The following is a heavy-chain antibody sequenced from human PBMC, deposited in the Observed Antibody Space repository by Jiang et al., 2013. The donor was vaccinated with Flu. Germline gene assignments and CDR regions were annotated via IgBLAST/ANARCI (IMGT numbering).Heavy chain of an antibody. CDR1: GFSLTTRPMG. CDR2: IYWDDDK. Sequence: KPTQTLTLTCTFSGFSLTTRPMGVGWIRQPPGKALECLALIYWDDDKRYSPSLKTRLSISKDTSRNQVVLTMTNMDPVDTATYFCAHRLRSPGNWNSGTFDYWGQGSPGSTVSS. V-gene: IGHV2-5*02. J-gene: IGHJ4*02. D-gene: IGHD1-7*01. CDR3: AHRLRSPGNWNSGTFDY.